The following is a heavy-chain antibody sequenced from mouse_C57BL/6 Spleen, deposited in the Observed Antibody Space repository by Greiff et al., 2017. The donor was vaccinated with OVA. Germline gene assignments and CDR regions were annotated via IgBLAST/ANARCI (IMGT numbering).Heavy chain of an antibody. CDR1: GYTFTSYW. V-gene: IGHV1-50*01. CDR3: ARGGNPFDY. Sequence: VQLQQPGAELVKPGASVKLSCKASGYTFTSYWMQWVKQRPGQGLEWIGEIDPSDSYTNYNQKFKGKATLTVDTSSSTAYMQLSSLTSEDSAVYYCARGGNPFDYWGQGTTLTVSS. CDR2: IDPSDSYT. D-gene: IGHD2-1*01. J-gene: IGHJ2*01.